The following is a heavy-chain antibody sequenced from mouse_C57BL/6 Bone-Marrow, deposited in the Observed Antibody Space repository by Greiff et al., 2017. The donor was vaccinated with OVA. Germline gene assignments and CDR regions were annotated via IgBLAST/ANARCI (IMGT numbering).Heavy chain of an antibody. J-gene: IGHJ2*01. CDR3: ARGITTARDY. Sequence: QVQLQQSGPELVKPGASVKISCKASGYSFTSYYIHWVKQRPGQGLEWIGWIYPGSGNTKYNEKFKGKATLTADTSSSTAYMQLSSLTSEDSAVYYCARGITTARDYWGQGTTLTVSS. CDR2: IYPGSGNT. CDR1: GYSFTSYY. V-gene: IGHV1-66*01. D-gene: IGHD1-1*01.